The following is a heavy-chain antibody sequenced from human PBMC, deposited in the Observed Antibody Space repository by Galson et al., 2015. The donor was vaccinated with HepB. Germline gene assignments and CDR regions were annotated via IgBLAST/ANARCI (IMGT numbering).Heavy chain of an antibody. CDR1: GYTFTSYG. D-gene: IGHD2-15*01. J-gene: IGHJ4*02. CDR3: ARVVVVATTPDFDY. Sequence: SVKVSCKASGYTFTSYGISWVRQAPGQGLEWMGFISAYNGDTKYAQKVQGRVTMTTDTPTSTAYMKLRSLRSDDTAVYYCARVVVVATTPDFDYWGQGTLVTVSS. V-gene: IGHV1-18*04. CDR2: ISAYNGDT.